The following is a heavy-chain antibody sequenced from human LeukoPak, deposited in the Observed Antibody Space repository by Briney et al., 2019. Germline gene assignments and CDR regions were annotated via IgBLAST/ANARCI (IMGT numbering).Heavy chain of an antibody. D-gene: IGHD4-23*01. V-gene: IGHV3-23*01. CDR1: GFTFSSYG. CDR3: AKAVPKAVVTPSFDY. J-gene: IGHJ4*02. CDR2: ISGSAVST. Sequence: GGSLRLSFAASGFTFSSYGMSWVRQAPGKGLEWVSAISGSAVSTYYADSVKGRFTISRDNSKNTLYLQMNSLRVEDTAVYYCAKAVPKAVVTPSFDYWGQGTLVTVSS.